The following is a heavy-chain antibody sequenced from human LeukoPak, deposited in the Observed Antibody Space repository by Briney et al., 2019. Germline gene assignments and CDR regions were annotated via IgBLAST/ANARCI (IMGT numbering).Heavy chain of an antibody. CDR3: AKIRRAARREPYCFDY. J-gene: IGHJ4*02. D-gene: IGHD6-6*01. CDR1: GFTFSSYG. CDR2: IRYDGSNK. Sequence: GGSQRLSCAASGFTFSSYGMHWVRQAPGKGLEWVAFIRYDGSNKYYADSVKGRFTISRDNSKNTLYLQMNSLRAEDTAVYYCAKIRRAARREPYCFDYWGQGTLVTVSS. V-gene: IGHV3-30*02.